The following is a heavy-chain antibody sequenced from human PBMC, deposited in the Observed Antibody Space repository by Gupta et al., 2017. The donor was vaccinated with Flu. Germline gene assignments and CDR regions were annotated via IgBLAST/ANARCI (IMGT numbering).Heavy chain of an antibody. Sequence: GRSLRLSCAASGFTFSSYGMHWVRQAPGKGLEWVAVISYDGSNKYYADSVKGRFTISRDNSKNTLYLQMNSLRAEDTAVYYCATFPRGYSYGPGGWGGFDYWGQGTLVTVSS. CDR3: ATFPRGYSYGPGGWGGFDY. CDR1: GFTFSSYG. CDR2: ISYDGSNK. V-gene: IGHV3-30*03. D-gene: IGHD5-18*01. J-gene: IGHJ4*02.